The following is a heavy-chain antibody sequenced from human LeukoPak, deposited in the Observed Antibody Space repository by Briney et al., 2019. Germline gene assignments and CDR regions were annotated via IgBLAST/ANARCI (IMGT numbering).Heavy chain of an antibody. CDR2: IYTSGST. V-gene: IGHV4-61*02. Sequence: SETLSLTCTVSGGSISSGSYYWSWIRQPAGKGLEWIGRIYTSGSTNYNPSLKSRVTISVDTSKNQFSLKLSSVTAADTAVYYCARDPPDNWNFDYNWFDPWGQGTLVTVSS. J-gene: IGHJ5*02. D-gene: IGHD1-1*01. CDR3: ARDPPDNWNFDYNWFDP. CDR1: GGSISSGSYY.